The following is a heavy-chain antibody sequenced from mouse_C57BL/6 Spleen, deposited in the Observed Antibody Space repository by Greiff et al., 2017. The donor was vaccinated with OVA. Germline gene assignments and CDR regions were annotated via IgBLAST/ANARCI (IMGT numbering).Heavy chain of an antibody. D-gene: IGHD2-2*01. CDR2: IDPSDSYT. Sequence: QVQLQQPGAELVKPGASVTLSCKASGYTFTSYWMPWVKQRPGQGLGWIGEIDPSDSYTNYNQKLQGKATLTVDTSSSTAYMQLSSLTSEDSAVYYCALRGMGYDRWYAMDYWGQGTSVTASS. J-gene: IGHJ4*01. V-gene: IGHV1-50*01. CDR3: ALRGMGYDRWYAMDY. CDR1: GYTFTSYW.